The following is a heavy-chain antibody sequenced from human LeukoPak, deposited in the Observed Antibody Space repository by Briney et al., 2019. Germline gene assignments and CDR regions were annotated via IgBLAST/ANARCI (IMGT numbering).Heavy chain of an antibody. J-gene: IGHJ3*02. CDR1: GGSISSNY. CDR3: ARRSDAFDI. V-gene: IGHV3-53*01. Sequence: ETLSLTCTVSGGSISSNYMSWVRQAPGKGLEWVSVIYSGGSTYYADSVKGRFTISRDNSKNTLYLQMNSLRAEDTAVYYCARRSDAFDIWGQGTMVTVSS. CDR2: IYSGGST.